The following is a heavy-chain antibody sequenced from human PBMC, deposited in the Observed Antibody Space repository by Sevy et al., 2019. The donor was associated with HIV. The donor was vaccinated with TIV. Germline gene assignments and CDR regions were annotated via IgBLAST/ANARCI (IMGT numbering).Heavy chain of an antibody. D-gene: IGHD3-16*01. CDR1: GFIFTNYG. CDR3: ARDHVKDGKGGDYYYHAMDV. CDR2: ISHDGSLK. Sequence: GGSLRLSCAASGFIFTNYGMHWVRQAPGKGLEWVAVISHDGSLKYYADSVRGRVTISRDSSKNTVSLQMNSLRADDTAVYYCARDHVKDGKGGDYYYHAMDVWGRGTTVTVSS. V-gene: IGHV3-30*03. J-gene: IGHJ6*02.